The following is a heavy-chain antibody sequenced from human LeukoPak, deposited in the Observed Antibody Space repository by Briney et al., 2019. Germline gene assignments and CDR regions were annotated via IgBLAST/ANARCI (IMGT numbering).Heavy chain of an antibody. CDR3: ATDGAGFDT. V-gene: IGHV3-11*01. CDR1: GFTFNDYY. J-gene: IGHJ5*02. Sequence: PGGSLRLSCAASGFTFNDYYMSWTRQAPGKGLEWLSYINIGGTNTHYADSVKGRFTISRDNAKKSLYLEMNNLRAEGTAVYYCATDGAGFDTWGQGVLVTVSS. CDR2: INIGGTNT.